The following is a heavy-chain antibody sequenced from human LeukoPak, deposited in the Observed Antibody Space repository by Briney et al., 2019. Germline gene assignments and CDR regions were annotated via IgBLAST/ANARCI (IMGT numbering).Heavy chain of an antibody. CDR1: GGSISSYY. V-gene: IGHV4-59*01. Sequence: NPSETQSLTCTVSGGSISSYYWSWIRQPPGKGLEWIGYIYYSGSTNYNPSLKSRVTISVDTSKNQFSLKLSSVTAADTAVYYCARSSLPAAIFGLENHNWFDPWGQGTLVTVSS. CDR3: ARSSLPAAIFGLENHNWFDP. CDR2: IYYSGST. J-gene: IGHJ5*02. D-gene: IGHD2-2*02.